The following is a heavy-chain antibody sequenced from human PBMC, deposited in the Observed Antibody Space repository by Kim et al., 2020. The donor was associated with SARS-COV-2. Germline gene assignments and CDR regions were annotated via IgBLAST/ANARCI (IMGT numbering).Heavy chain of an antibody. CDR3: AQNWNLDS. CDR1: GFTFSGSA. Sequence: GGSLRLSCAASGFTFSGSAMAWVRQAPGKGLEWVSAISASGDTTYYADSVKGRFTISRDNSKNTVYLQMHSLKTEDTALYYCAQNWNLDSCGQGTLVTVS. V-gene: IGHV3-23*01. J-gene: IGHJ4*02. CDR2: ISASGDTT. D-gene: IGHD1-1*01.